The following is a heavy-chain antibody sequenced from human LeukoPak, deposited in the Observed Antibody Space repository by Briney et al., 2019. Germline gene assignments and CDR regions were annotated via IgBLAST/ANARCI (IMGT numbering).Heavy chain of an antibody. D-gene: IGHD3-22*01. V-gene: IGHV3-30-3*01. J-gene: IGHJ4*02. CDR1: GFTFSSYA. CDR2: ISYDGSNK. Sequence: GGSLRLSCAASGFTFSSYAMHWVRQAPGKGLEWVAVISYDGSNKYYADSVKGRFTISRDNSKNTLYLQMNSLRAEDTAVYYCARGNFDSSGYYYSAFDYWGQGTLVTVSS. CDR3: ARGNFDSSGYYYSAFDY.